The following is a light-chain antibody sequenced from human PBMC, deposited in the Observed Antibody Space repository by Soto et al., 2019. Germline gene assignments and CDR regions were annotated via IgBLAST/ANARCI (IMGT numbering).Light chain of an antibody. Sequence: EIVLTQSPATLSLSPGERVTLSCRDSQSVSNSLAWYQQKPGQPPRLLIYDVSNRATGIPVRFSGSGSGTDFTLTISCLEPEDFAVYYCQQYGSSPRTFGQGTKVDIK. J-gene: IGKJ1*01. CDR1: QSVSNS. CDR2: DVS. V-gene: IGKV3-11*01. CDR3: QQYGSSPRT.